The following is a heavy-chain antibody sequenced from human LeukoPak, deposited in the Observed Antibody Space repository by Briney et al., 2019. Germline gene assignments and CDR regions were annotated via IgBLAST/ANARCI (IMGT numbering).Heavy chain of an antibody. D-gene: IGHD2-2*02. V-gene: IGHV3-53*01. Sequence: GGSLKLSCAASGFXVSSNYMSWVRQAPGKGLQWVSVLYSGGSTYYADSVKGRFTISRDNSKNTLYLQMNSLRAEDTAVYYCAGDSAGDTSNHYGMDVWGQGTAVTVSS. CDR3: AGDSAGDTSNHYGMDV. CDR2: LYSGGST. J-gene: IGHJ6*02. CDR1: GFXVSSNY.